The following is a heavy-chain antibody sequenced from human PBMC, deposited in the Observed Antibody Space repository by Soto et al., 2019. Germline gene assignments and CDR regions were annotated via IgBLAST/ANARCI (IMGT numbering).Heavy chain of an antibody. V-gene: IGHV3-7*01. CDR1: GFSFSNYW. Sequence: EVQLVESGGGLVQPGGSLRLSCAASGFSFSNYWMTWVRQAPGKGLEWVATIKQDGSEKYYVDSVEGRFTISRDNSKNSLYLQMNTLRADDTAVYYCSRVGPAYDDLFFDYWGQGTLVTVSS. J-gene: IGHJ4*02. CDR2: IKQDGSEK. CDR3: SRVGPAYDDLFFDY. D-gene: IGHD4-17*01.